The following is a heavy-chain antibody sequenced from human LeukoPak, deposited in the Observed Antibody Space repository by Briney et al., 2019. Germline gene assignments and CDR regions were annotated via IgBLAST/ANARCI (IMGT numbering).Heavy chain of an antibody. V-gene: IGHV1-46*01. D-gene: IGHD5-18*01. Sequence: ASVKVSCKASGYTFTSYYMRWVRQAPGQGLEWMGIINPSGGSTSYAQKFQGRVTMTRDMSTSTAYMELRSLRSDDTAVDYCARDQGYSYAEGYWFDPWGQGTLVTVSS. J-gene: IGHJ5*02. CDR3: ARDQGYSYAEGYWFDP. CDR2: INPSGGST. CDR1: GYTFTSYY.